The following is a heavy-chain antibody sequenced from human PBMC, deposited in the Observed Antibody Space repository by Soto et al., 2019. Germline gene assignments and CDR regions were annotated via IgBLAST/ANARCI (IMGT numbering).Heavy chain of an antibody. CDR2: IIPVFGTA. CDR3: ARARGFCSSSSCYLDY. V-gene: IGHV1-69*06. D-gene: IGHD2-2*01. CDR1: RGTFSSYG. Sequence: GASVKVSCKASRGTFSSYGITWVRQAPGQGLEWMGDIIPVFGTADYAQNFQARVTITADRSTSTAYMELGSLISEDTAVYFCARARGFCSSSSCYLDYWGQGTLVTVSS. J-gene: IGHJ4*02.